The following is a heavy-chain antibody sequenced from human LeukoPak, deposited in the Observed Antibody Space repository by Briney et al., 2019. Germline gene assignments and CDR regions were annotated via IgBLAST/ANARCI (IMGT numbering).Heavy chain of an antibody. V-gene: IGHV3-23*01. D-gene: IGHD4/OR15-4a*01. CDR1: GFTFRSYG. J-gene: IGHJ4*02. CDR3: ARRAGAYSHPYDY. CDR2: ISGGGTST. Sequence: GGSLRLSCAASGFTFRSYGMRWVRQAPGKGLEWVSAISGGGTSTYYADSVKGRFTISRDNSKNTLYLQMNSLRAEDTAVYYCARRAGAYSHPYDYWGQGTLVTVSS.